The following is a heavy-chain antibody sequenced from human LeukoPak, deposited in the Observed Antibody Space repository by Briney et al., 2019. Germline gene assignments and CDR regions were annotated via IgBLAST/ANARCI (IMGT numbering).Heavy chain of an antibody. CDR3: AKARYSSTFHDVDY. CDR2: ISGSGGIT. J-gene: IGHJ4*02. Sequence: GGSLRLSCAASGFTFSNYAMNWVRQAPGKGLEWVSAISGSGGITYYADSVKGRFTISGDNSKNTLYLQMNSLTAEDTAAYYCAKARYSSTFHDVDYWGQGTLVTVSS. D-gene: IGHD2/OR15-2a*01. V-gene: IGHV3-23*01. CDR1: GFTFSNYA.